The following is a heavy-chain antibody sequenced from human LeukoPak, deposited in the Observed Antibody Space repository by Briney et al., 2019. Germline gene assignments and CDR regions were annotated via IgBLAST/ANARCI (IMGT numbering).Heavy chain of an antibody. V-gene: IGHV1-2*02. CDR2: IHPNSGGT. J-gene: IGHJ4*02. Sequence: ASVKVSCKASGGTFSSYAISWVRQAPGQGLEWMGWIHPNSGGTKYAQRFQGRVTMTRDTSISTAYMELSRLRSDDTAVYYCARDLGFTDGGDSDWGQGTLVTVSS. D-gene: IGHD3-16*01. CDR3: ARDLGFTDGGDSD. CDR1: GGTFSSYA.